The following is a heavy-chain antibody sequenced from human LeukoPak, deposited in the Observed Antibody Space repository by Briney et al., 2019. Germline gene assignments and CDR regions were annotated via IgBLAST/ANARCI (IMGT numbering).Heavy chain of an antibody. V-gene: IGHV3-15*01. J-gene: IGHJ4*02. CDR3: TTVIVGALGY. CDR2: IKRQTDGGTA. Sequence: GGALRLSRASSRFTLNNALMSGVRQPPGKGREGVRRIKRQTDGGTADYAAPVTGRFTISRDDSKKTLYLQMTSLKTADSAMYYCTTVIVGALGYWGRGTLVTVYS. D-gene: IGHD1-26*01. CDR1: RFTLNNAL.